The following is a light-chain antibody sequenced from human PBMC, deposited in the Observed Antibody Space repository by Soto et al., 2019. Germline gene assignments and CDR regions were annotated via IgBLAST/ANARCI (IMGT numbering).Light chain of an antibody. CDR1: SSDVGGYNY. V-gene: IGLV2-14*01. CDR3: SSYTSSSTYV. CDR2: DVS. Sequence: PASGTESPGQSIAIFCTRTSSDVGGYNYVSWYQQHPGKAPKLMVYDVSNRPSGVSNRFSGSKSGNTASLTISGLQAEDEADYYCSSYTSSSTYVFGTGTKVTVL. J-gene: IGLJ1*01.